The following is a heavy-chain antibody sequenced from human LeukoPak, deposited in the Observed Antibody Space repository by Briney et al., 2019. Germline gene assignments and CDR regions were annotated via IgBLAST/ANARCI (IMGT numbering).Heavy chain of an antibody. D-gene: IGHD4-17*01. Sequence: SVKVSCKASGGTFSSYAISWVRHAPGQGLEWMGGIIPIFGTANYTQKFQGRVTITADESTSTAYMELSSLRSEDTAVYYCAGDYGDYVFDYWGQGTLVTVSS. V-gene: IGHV1-69*13. CDR3: AGDYGDYVFDY. J-gene: IGHJ4*02. CDR1: GGTFSSYA. CDR2: IIPIFGTA.